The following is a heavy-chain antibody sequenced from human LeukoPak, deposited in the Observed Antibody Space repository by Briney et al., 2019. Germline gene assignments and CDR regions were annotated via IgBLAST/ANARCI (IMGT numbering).Heavy chain of an antibody. CDR1: GFTFSSYS. V-gene: IGHV3-21*01. D-gene: IGHD3-9*01. Sequence: GGSLGLSCAASGFTFSSYSMNWVRQAPGKGLEWVSSISSSSSYIYYADSVKGRFTISRDNAKNSLYLQMNSLRAEDTAVYYCARDRGGYDISTGYYYYYYGMDVWGKGTTVTVSS. CDR2: ISSSSSYI. CDR3: ARDRGGYDISTGYYYYYYGMDV. J-gene: IGHJ6*04.